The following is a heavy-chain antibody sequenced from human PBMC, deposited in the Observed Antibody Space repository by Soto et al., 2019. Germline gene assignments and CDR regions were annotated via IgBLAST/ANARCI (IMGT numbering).Heavy chain of an antibody. CDR2: TGTTGTTI. CDR3: VRDRSPTRVTAMIPYFKP. J-gene: IGHJ1*01. V-gene: IGHV3-11*01. Sequence: PVGSLRLSCASSVFAFTDYYMSCIRHSPGKWLEWVSYTGTTGTTIYYSVSVKGRFTVSRDNAKNSLYLHTNSLRVEDTAVYYCVRDRSPTRVTAMIPYFKPWGQGTLVHVSS. D-gene: IGHD2-21*02. CDR1: VFAFTDYY.